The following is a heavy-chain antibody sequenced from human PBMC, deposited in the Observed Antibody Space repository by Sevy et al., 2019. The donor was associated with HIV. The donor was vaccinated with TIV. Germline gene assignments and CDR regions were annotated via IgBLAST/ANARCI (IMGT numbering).Heavy chain of an antibody. J-gene: IGHJ4*02. D-gene: IGHD3-16*01. V-gene: IGHV3-30*04. CDR1: GFTFSDYA. CDR3: GGDRGEILSSGFDY. Sequence: GGSLRLSCAASGFTFSDYAMHWVRQAPGKGLEWVAVISYDGRNNKYNADSVKGRFTISRDNSKNTLYLQMNRLRAEAKAIIYCGGDRGEILSSGFDYWGQGTLVTVSS. CDR2: ISYDGRNNK.